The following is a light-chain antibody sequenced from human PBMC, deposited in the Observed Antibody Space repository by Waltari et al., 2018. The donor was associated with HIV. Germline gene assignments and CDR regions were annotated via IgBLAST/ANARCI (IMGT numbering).Light chain of an antibody. CDR3: QQYYSTPWT. CDR1: PGLSKS. J-gene: IGKJ1*01. V-gene: IGKV1-NL1*01. Sequence: DIQMTQSPSSLSASVGARVTITCRASPGLSKSLAWYQQKPGRAPKVLLHGTSSLGSGVPSRFSGSGSGTDYTLTISSLQPEDFATYYCQQYYSTPWTFGQGTKVEIK. CDR2: GTS.